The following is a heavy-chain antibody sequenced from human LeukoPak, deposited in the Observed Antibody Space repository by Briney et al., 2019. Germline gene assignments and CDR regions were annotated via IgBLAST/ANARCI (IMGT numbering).Heavy chain of an antibody. Sequence: PGGSLRLSCAASGFTFYNYEMHWVRQAPGKGLEWVSGIAANGGGTHYADSVKGRFTISRNNSDNTVFLQMNYLRAEDTAIYYCATRGLVSNWYFDFWGRGTLVTVSS. CDR3: ATRGLVSNWYFDF. CDR2: IAANGGGT. CDR1: GFTFYNYE. V-gene: IGHV3-23*01. J-gene: IGHJ2*01. D-gene: IGHD6-6*01.